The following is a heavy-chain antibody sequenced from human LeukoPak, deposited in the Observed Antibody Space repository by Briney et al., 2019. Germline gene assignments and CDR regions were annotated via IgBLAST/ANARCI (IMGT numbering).Heavy chain of an antibody. CDR2: IDPSDSYT. Sequence: GESLRISCKGSGYSFTSYWISWVRQMPGKGLEWMGRIDPSDSYTNYSPSFQGHVTISADKSISTAYLQWSSLKASDTAMYYCARRVGASYYYGSGSYNYRGQGTLVTVSS. D-gene: IGHD3-10*01. CDR3: ARRVGASYYYGSGSYNY. J-gene: IGHJ4*02. V-gene: IGHV5-10-1*01. CDR1: GYSFTSYW.